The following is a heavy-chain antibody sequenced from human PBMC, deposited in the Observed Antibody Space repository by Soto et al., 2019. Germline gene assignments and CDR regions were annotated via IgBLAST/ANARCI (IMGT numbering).Heavy chain of an antibody. V-gene: IGHV4-61*02. D-gene: IGHD2-15*01. Sequence: SETLSLTCTVSNGSISSGDYHWSWIRQPAGKGLEWIGRIYTSGSTNYNPSLKSRVTMSVDTSKNQFSLKLSSVTAADTAVYYCARVVVAGPSYYYYYGMGVWGQGTTVTVSS. CDR1: NGSISSGDYH. J-gene: IGHJ6*02. CDR3: ARVVVAGPSYYYYYGMGV. CDR2: IYTSGST.